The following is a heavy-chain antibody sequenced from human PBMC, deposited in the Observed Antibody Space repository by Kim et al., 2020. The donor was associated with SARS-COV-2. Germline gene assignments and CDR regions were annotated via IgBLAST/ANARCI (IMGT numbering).Heavy chain of an antibody. J-gene: IGHJ4*02. Sequence: RTQYGGSVEGRFTISRDNSKNTLVLQMNSLGVDDTAIYYCVRRFAEHFDFWGQGTLVTVSP. D-gene: IGHD3-10*01. CDR3: VRRFAEHFDF. CDR2: RT. V-gene: IGHV3-23*05.